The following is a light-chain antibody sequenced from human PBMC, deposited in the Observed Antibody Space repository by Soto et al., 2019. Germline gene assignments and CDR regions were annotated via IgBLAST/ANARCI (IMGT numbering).Light chain of an antibody. V-gene: IGLV2-14*01. CDR2: EVT. Sequence: QSVLTQPASVSGSPGQSITISCAGTSSDVGGYTYVSWYQQHPAKAPKLIIYEVTNRPSGVSNRFSGSKSGNTASLTISGLQAEDEADYYCSSYTTSSTRFFGTGTKLTVL. CDR3: SSYTTSSTRF. J-gene: IGLJ1*01. CDR1: SSDVGGYTY.